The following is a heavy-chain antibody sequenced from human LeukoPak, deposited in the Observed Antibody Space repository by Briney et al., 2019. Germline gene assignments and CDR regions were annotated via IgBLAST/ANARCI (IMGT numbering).Heavy chain of an antibody. J-gene: IGHJ5*02. CDR3: EKRGGYCSSTSCYRWFDP. Sequence: PGGSLRLSCAASGFTFSSYGMHWVRQAPGKGLEWVAVISYDGSNKYYADSVKGRFTISRDNSKNTLYLQMNSVRAEDTAVYYCEKRGGYCSSTSCYRWFDPWGQGNVVSVSS. CDR2: ISYDGSNK. D-gene: IGHD2-2*01. V-gene: IGHV3-30*18. CDR1: GFTFSSYG.